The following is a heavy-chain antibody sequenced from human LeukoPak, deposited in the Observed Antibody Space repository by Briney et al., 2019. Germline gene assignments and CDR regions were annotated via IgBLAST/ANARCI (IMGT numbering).Heavy chain of an antibody. J-gene: IGHJ4*02. V-gene: IGHV3-48*01. CDR2: ISSSSSTI. D-gene: IGHD6-19*01. CDR3: ARDLGAIAVAGTRGYFDY. CDR1: GFTFSSYS. Sequence: GGSLRLSCAASGFTFSSYSMNWVRQAPGKGLEWVSYISSSSSTIYYADSVKGRFTISRDNAKNSLYLQMNSLRAEDTAVYYCARDLGAIAVAGTRGYFDYWGQGTLVTVSS.